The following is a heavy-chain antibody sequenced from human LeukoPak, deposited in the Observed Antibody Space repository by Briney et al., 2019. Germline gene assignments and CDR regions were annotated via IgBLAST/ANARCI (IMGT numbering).Heavy chain of an antibody. D-gene: IGHD3-22*01. Sequence: GGSLRLSCAASGFTVVINHMSWVRQAPGKGLEWVSVIYSGGSTSYTDSVKGRFTISRDNSKNTLYLQMNSLRVEDTAVYYCGALYDGGGNYDYWGQGTLVTVSS. CDR2: IYSGGST. V-gene: IGHV3-53*01. CDR3: GALYDGGGNYDY. J-gene: IGHJ4*02. CDR1: GFTVVINH.